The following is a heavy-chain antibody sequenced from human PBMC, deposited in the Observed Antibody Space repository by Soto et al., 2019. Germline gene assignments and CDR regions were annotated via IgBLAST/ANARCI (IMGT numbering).Heavy chain of an antibody. CDR3: ARDLYYYDSSGYLFDP. J-gene: IGHJ5*02. D-gene: IGHD3-22*01. CDR2: ISAGGGSP. CDR1: GFIFNNYA. Sequence: PGGSLRLSCAASGFIFNNYAMSWVRQAPGKGLEWVSFISAGGGSPNYADSVKGRFTISRDNSKNMVYLQMNSLRAEDTAVYYCARDLYYYDSSGYLFDPWGQGTLVTVSS. V-gene: IGHV3-23*01.